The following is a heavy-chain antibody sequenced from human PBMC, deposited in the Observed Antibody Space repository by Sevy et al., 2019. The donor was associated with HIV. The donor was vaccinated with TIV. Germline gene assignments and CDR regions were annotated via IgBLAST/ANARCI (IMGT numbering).Heavy chain of an antibody. Sequence: GGSLRLSCAASGFTFSSYGMHWVRQAPGKGLEWVALIWYDGTNKYYADSMKGRFTISRDNSENTFYLQMNSLRAEDTAVYYCARGGRIAVAGRVGYFDYWGQGILVTVSS. V-gene: IGHV3-33*01. CDR2: IWYDGTNK. CDR3: ARGGRIAVAGRVGYFDY. CDR1: GFTFSSYG. J-gene: IGHJ4*02. D-gene: IGHD6-19*01.